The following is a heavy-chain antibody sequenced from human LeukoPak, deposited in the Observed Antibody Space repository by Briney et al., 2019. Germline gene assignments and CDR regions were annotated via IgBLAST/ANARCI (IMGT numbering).Heavy chain of an antibody. Sequence: SETLSLTCTVSGVSISSGGYYWSWIRQHPGKGLEWIGYIYYSGSTYYNPSLKSGVTISVDTSKSQFSLKLSSVTAADTAVYYCARDLGTTMIVAPGGFDPWGQGTLVTVSS. D-gene: IGHD3-22*01. J-gene: IGHJ5*02. CDR1: GVSISSGGYY. CDR2: IYYSGST. V-gene: IGHV4-31*03. CDR3: ARDLGTTMIVAPGGFDP.